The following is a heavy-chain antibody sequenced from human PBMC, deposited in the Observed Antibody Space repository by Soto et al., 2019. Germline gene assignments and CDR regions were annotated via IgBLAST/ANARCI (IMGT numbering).Heavy chain of an antibody. J-gene: IGHJ6*02. V-gene: IGHV3-66*01. CDR1: GFTVSSNY. CDR2: IYSGGST. CDR3: AREPVSSYYYYGMDV. Sequence: GGSLRLSCAASGFTVSSNYMSWVRQAPGKGLEWVSVIYSGGSTYYADSVKGRFTISRDNSKNTLYLQMNSLRAEDTAVYYCAREPVSSYYYYGMDVWGQGTTVTVSS.